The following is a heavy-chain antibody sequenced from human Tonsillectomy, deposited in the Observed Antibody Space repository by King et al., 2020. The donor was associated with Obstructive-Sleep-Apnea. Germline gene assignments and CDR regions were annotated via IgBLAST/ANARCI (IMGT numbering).Heavy chain of an antibody. CDR3: ARDRTSTSWAEYFQH. Sequence: VQLVESGGGVVQPGRSLRLPCAASGFTFSSYAMHWVRQAPGKGLEWVALISYDGSNKHYADSVKGRFTISRDNSKNTVYLQMNSLRVEDTAVYYCARDRTSTSWAEYFQHWGQGTLVTVSS. CDR1: GFTFSSYA. J-gene: IGHJ1*01. CDR2: ISYDGSNK. D-gene: IGHD2-2*01. V-gene: IGHV3-30*04.